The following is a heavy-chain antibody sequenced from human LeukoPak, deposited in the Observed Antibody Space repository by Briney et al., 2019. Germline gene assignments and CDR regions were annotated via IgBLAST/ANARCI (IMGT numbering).Heavy chain of an antibody. CDR1: GGPIRSYY. Sequence: SETLSLTCTVSGGPIRSYYWTWIRQPPGKGLEWIGHIYYTGSTTYNPSLKSRVTISVDTSKNQFSLKLNSVTAADTAVYYCARMFMVRGGYYFDYWGQGTLVTVSS. D-gene: IGHD3-10*01. CDR2: IYYTGST. V-gene: IGHV4-59*08. CDR3: ARMFMVRGGYYFDY. J-gene: IGHJ4*02.